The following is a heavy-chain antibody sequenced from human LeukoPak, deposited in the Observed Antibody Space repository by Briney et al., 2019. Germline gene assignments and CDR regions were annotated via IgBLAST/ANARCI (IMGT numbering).Heavy chain of an antibody. D-gene: IGHD2-15*01. J-gene: IGHJ5*02. CDR2: INSDESST. Sequence: PGGSLRLSCAASGFTFSSYWMHWVRQAPGKGLVWVSRINSDESSTSYADSVKGRFTISRDNAKNTLYLQMNSLRAEDTAVYYCASPGGYCSGGSCYRDNWFDPWGQGTLVTVSS. V-gene: IGHV3-74*01. CDR1: GFTFSSYW. CDR3: ASPGGYCSGGSCYRDNWFDP.